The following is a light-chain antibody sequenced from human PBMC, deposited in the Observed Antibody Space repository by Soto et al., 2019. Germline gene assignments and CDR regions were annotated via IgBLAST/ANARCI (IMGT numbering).Light chain of an antibody. V-gene: IGKV3-15*01. CDR1: QGIGST. J-gene: IGKJ4*01. CDR2: DAS. Sequence: EIVMTQSPATLSVSPGERATLSCRASQGIGSTLAWYQQKPGQTPKLLIYDASTRATGVPARFSGAGSGTEFTLTINSLQSEDFAVYYCQRYNRWPLSFGGGTKVEIK. CDR3: QRYNRWPLS.